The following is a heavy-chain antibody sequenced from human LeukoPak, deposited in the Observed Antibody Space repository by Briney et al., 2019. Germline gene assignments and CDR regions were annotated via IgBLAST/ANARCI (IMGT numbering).Heavy chain of an antibody. CDR1: GFTVSSNY. CDR3: ARIDGHNCLDY. CDR2: IYSGGST. D-gene: IGHD5-24*01. J-gene: IGHJ4*02. V-gene: IGHV3-53*01. Sequence: GGSLRLSCAASGFTVSSNYMSWVRQAPGKGLEWVSVIYSGGSTYYADSVKGRFTISRDNSKNTLYLQMNSLRAEDTAVYYCARIDGHNCLDYWGQGTLVTVSS.